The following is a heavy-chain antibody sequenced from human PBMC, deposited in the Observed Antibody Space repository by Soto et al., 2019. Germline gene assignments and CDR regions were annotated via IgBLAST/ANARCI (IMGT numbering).Heavy chain of an antibody. J-gene: IGHJ5*02. V-gene: IGHV1-18*01. CDR1: GYSVTVYG. CDR2: MSTYTGDT. D-gene: IGHD3-10*01. CDR3: ARAPGGATGFDP. Sequence: QVRLVQSRAEVKRPGASVKVSCKTYGYSVTVYGISWVRQAPGQVLEWMGWMSTYTGDTNYARKFRGRVTMTTDLSASTAPMELRSLTSDDTAVYYGARAPGGATGFDPWGQGTPVIVST.